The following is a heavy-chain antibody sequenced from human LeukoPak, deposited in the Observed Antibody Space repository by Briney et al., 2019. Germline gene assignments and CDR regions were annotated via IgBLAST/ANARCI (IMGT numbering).Heavy chain of an antibody. J-gene: IGHJ4*02. V-gene: IGHV4-59*08. CDR1: GGSISPYS. CDR3: ARAYCSSTTCYEAFEY. D-gene: IGHD2-2*01. CDR2: IHYSGST. Sequence: PSETLSLSCTVSGGSISPYSWSWIRQPPGKGLEWIGYIHYSGSTKDNPSVKSRVTISADTSKNQFSLKLSSVTAADTAVYYCARAYCSSTTCYEAFEYWGQGTLVTVSS.